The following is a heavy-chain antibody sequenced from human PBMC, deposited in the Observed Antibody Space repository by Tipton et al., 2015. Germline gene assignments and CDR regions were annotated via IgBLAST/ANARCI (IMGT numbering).Heavy chain of an antibody. Sequence: QSGPEVKKPGASLKVSCKASGYTFTDYYVHWVRQAPGQGLEWMGWIFPNSGGTNYTQNFQGRVSLTSDTSTSTVYMELSRLRSDDTAMYYCTREGGNSGTFDIWGQGTMVTVSS. J-gene: IGHJ3*02. CDR3: TREGGNSGTFDI. CDR2: IFPNSGGT. CDR1: GYTFTDYY. V-gene: IGHV1-2*02. D-gene: IGHD3-10*01.